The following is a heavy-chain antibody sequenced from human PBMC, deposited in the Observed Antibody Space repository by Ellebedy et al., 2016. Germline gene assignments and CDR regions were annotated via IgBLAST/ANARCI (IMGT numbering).Heavy chain of an antibody. D-gene: IGHD1-26*01. J-gene: IGHJ4*02. CDR3: ARGALGGTTGDF. CDR1: GYTFNTFG. V-gene: IGHV1-18*01. Sequence: ASVKVSXXASGYTFNTFGFYWVRQAPGQGLEWMGWISTYNGNTNYAQSFRGRVTMTTDTSASTAYMEVRNLTSDDTAVYFCARGALGGTTGDFWGQGTLVTVAS. CDR2: ISTYNGNT.